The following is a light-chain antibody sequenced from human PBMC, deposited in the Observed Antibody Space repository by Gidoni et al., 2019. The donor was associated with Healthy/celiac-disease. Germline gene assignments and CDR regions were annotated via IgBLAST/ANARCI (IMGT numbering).Light chain of an antibody. CDR2: WAS. V-gene: IGKV4-1*01. Sequence: DIVMPQSPDSLAVSLGERATINYKSSQSVLYSSNNKNYLAWYQQIPGQPPKLLIYWASPRESGVPDRFSGSGSGTDFTLTISSLQAEDVAVYYCQQYYSTPQLTFXGXTKVEIK. CDR3: QQYYSTPQLT. CDR1: QSVLYSSNNKNY. J-gene: IGKJ4*01.